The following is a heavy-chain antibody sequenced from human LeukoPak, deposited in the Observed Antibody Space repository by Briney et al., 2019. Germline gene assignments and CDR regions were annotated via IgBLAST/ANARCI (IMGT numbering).Heavy chain of an antibody. CDR2: IIPIFGTA. V-gene: IGHV1-69*13. J-gene: IGHJ4*02. D-gene: IGHD3-3*01. CDR3: ARRTIFGVANQETFDY. Sequence: SVKVSCKASGGTFSSYAISWVRQAPGQGLEWMGGIIPIFGTANYAQKFQGRVTITADESTSTAYMELSSLRSEYTAVYYCARRTIFGVANQETFDYWGQGTLVTVSS. CDR1: GGTFSSYA.